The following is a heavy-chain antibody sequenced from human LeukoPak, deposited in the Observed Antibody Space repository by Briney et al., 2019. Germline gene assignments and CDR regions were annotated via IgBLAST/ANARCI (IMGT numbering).Heavy chain of an antibody. D-gene: IGHD3-9*01. Sequence: GGSLRLSCAASGFTFRTYGMHWVRQAPGKGLEWVAVIWYDGSNKNYADSVKGRFTVSRDNSKNTLYLQMNSLRVEDTAMYYCAREGFYDILTGDQGDWFDPWGQGTLVTVSS. J-gene: IGHJ5*02. CDR1: GFTFRTYG. CDR2: IWYDGSNK. V-gene: IGHV3-33*01. CDR3: AREGFYDILTGDQGDWFDP.